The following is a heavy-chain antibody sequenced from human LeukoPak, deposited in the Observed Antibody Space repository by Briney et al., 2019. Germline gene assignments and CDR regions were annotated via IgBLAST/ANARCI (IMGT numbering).Heavy chain of an antibody. V-gene: IGHV3-74*01. Sequence: GGSLTLSCAASGFTFSNAWMSWVRQAPGKGLEWVSLISSSGNNAYYADSVKGRFTISRDNSKNTLSLQMNSLRAEDTAVYYCARHLTYGGWNSWGQGTLVTVSS. CDR1: GFTFSNAW. J-gene: IGHJ4*02. D-gene: IGHD4-23*01. CDR3: ARHLTYGGWNS. CDR2: ISSSGNNA.